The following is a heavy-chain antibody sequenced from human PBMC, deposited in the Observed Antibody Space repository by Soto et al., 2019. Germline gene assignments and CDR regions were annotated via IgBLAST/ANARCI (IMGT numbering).Heavy chain of an antibody. V-gene: IGHV1-3*04. CDR2: IKTGNGNT. Sequence: SVKVARQASGYTFIAFDMHSVRQAPGQRLEWLGWIKTGNGNTKYSRKFRGRVTITRDRSASTAYMELSSLRSEDTAVYYCARDQPDYWGHGTLVT. CDR3: ARDQPDY. D-gene: IGHD2-2*01. J-gene: IGHJ4*01. CDR1: GYTFIAFD.